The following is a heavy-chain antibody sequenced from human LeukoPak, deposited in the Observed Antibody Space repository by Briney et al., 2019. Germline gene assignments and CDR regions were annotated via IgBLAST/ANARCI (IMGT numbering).Heavy chain of an antibody. J-gene: IGHJ5*02. D-gene: IGHD2-15*01. V-gene: IGHV3-74*01. Sequence: GGSLRLSCVASGFTFSSYWMHWVRQAPGKGLVWVSRINSDGRSTSYADSVKGRFTISRDNAKNTLYLQMNSLRAEDTAVYYWEKSSAATNCFDPWGEGPLFTVSS. CDR2: INSDGRST. CDR1: GFTFSSYW. CDR3: EKSSAATNCFDP.